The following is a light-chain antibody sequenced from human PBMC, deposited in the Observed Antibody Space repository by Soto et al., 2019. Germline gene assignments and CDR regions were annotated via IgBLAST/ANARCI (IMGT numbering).Light chain of an antibody. V-gene: IGKV1-39*01. J-gene: IGKJ5*01. CDR3: QQYGSSPLIS. Sequence: IQMTQSPSSLSASLGDRVTITFRASQNIFSYLNWYQQKPGKAPKLLIYAASNLQSGVPSRFSGSGSGRDFTLTISGLEPEDFAVYYCQQYGSSPLISFGQGTRLEI. CDR1: QNIFSY. CDR2: AAS.